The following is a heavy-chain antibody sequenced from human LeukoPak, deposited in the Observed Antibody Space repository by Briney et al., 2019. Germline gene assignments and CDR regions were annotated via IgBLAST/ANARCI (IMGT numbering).Heavy chain of an antibody. V-gene: IGHV1-69*05. D-gene: IGHD3-10*01. CDR1: GDTFTSYD. J-gene: IGHJ4*02. CDR2: IIPIFGTA. Sequence: ASVKVSCKASGDTFTSYDINWVRQATGQGLEWMGRIIPIFGTANYAQKFQGRVTITTDESTSTAYMELSSLRSEDTAVYYCARGGWFGELLSLSYWGQGTLVTVSS. CDR3: ARGGWFGELLSLSY.